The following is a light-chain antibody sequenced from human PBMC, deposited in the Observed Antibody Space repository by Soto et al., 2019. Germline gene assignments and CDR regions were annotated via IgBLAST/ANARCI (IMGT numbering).Light chain of an antibody. J-gene: IGLJ1*01. CDR2: GVS. CDR1: ITDIGAYNY. V-gene: IGLV2-14*01. CDR3: SSYTSSITPYV. Sequence: QSALTQPASVSGSPGQSITISCTGTITDIGAYNYVSWYQQHPGKAPKLLIYGVSSRPSGVSNRFSGSKSGNAAYLTISGLQAGDEAEYYCSSYTSSITPYVFGTGTKLTVL.